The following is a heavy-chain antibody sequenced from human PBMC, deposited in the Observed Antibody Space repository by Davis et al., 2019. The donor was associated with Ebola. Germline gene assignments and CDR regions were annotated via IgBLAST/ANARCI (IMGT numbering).Heavy chain of an antibody. Sequence: GSLRLSCTVSGGSISSYYWSWIRQPPGKGLEWIGYIYYSGSTNYNPSLKSRVTISVDTSKNQFSLKLSSVTAAYTAVYYCARGDYSFDYWGQGTLVTVSS. J-gene: IGHJ4*02. CDR3: ARGDYSFDY. CDR1: GGSISSYY. D-gene: IGHD4-11*01. V-gene: IGHV4-59*01. CDR2: IYYSGST.